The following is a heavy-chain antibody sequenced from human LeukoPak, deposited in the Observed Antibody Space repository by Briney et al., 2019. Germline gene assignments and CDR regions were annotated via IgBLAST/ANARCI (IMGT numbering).Heavy chain of an antibody. CDR3: ATVEMATSWPYYYYMDV. D-gene: IGHD5-24*01. Sequence: PGGSLRLSCAASGFTFSSYSMNWVRQAPGKGLGWVSSISSSSSYIYYADSVKGRFTISRDNAKNSLYLQKNSLRAEDTAVYYCATVEMATSWPYYYYMDVWGKGTTVTVSS. CDR1: GFTFSSYS. V-gene: IGHV3-21*01. J-gene: IGHJ6*03. CDR2: ISSSSSYI.